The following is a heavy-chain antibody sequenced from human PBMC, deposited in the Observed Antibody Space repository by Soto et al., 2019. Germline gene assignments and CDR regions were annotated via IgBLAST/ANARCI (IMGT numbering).Heavy chain of an antibody. CDR3: ARVSTMVRGVHGMDV. CDR1: GFTFSSYW. CDR2: INSDGSST. J-gene: IGHJ6*02. V-gene: IGHV3-74*01. Sequence: EVQLVESGGGLVQPGGSLRLSCAASGFTFSSYWMHWVRQAPGKGLVWVSRINSDGSSTSYADSVKGRFTISRDNAKKTLYLQMNSLRAEDTAVYYCARVSTMVRGVHGMDVCGQGTTVTVSS. D-gene: IGHD3-10*01.